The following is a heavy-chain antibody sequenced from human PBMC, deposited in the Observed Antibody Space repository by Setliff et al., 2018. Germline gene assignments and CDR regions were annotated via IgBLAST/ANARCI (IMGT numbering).Heavy chain of an antibody. D-gene: IGHD2-8*02. CDR2: ISPYTGRT. V-gene: IGHV1-18*01. J-gene: IGHJ4*02. CDR3: SRLVRFCTASTCQGASASEH. CDR1: GYTFSDYG. Sequence: GASVKVSCKASGYTFSDYGISWVRLAPGHGLEWMGWISPYTGRTFYAPQFQDRVIMTTDTSTGTAYMDLRSLRSDDTAVYYCSRLVRFCTASTCQGASASEHWGQGTLVTVSS.